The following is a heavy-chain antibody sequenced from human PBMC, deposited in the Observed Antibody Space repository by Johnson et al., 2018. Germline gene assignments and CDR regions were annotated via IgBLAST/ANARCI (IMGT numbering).Heavy chain of an antibody. CDR2: ISRSSRYI. J-gene: IGHJ6*02. V-gene: IGHV3-21*04. CDR3: AGVLYGDYVSYYGMDV. CDR1: GFTFSSYS. D-gene: IGHD4-17*01. Sequence: EVQLVKSGGGLVKXGGSLRLXCAASGFTFSSYSMNWGRQAPGKGLDWVSSISRSSRYIYYADSVKGRFTISRDNDKNSLYLQMNSLRAEATAVYYCAGVLYGDYVSYYGMDVWGQGTTVTVSS.